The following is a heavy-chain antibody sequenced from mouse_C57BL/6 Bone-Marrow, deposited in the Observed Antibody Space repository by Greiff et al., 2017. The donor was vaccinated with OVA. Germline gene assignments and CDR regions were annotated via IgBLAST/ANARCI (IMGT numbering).Heavy chain of an antibody. Sequence: DVKLQESEGGLVQPGSSMKLSCTASGFTFSDYYMAWVRQVPEKGLEWVANINYDGSSTYYLDSLKSRFIISRDNAKNILYLQMSSLKSEDTATYYCARGGWDWYFDVWGTGTTVTVSS. CDR3: ARGGWDWYFDV. J-gene: IGHJ1*03. CDR2: INYDGSST. CDR1: GFTFSDYY. V-gene: IGHV5-16*01. D-gene: IGHD3-3*01.